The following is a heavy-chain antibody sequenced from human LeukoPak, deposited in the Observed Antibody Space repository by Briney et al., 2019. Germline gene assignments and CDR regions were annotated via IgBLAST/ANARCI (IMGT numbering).Heavy chain of an antibody. CDR3: AKDQYSSGNWFDP. Sequence: GGSLRLSCAASGFTFSSYAMSWVRQAPGKGLEWVSGISGSGGSTYYADSVKGRFTISRDNSKNTLYLQMDSLRAEDTAVYYCAKDQYSSGNWFDPWGQGTLVTVSS. D-gene: IGHD6-25*01. V-gene: IGHV3-23*01. J-gene: IGHJ5*02. CDR2: ISGSGGST. CDR1: GFTFSSYA.